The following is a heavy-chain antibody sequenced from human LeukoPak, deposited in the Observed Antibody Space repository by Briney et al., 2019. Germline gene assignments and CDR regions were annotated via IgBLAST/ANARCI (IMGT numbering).Heavy chain of an antibody. V-gene: IGHV1-2*02. CDR1: GYTFTGYY. D-gene: IGHD6-13*01. CDR2: INPNSGGT. J-gene: IGHJ5*02. Sequence: GASVKVSCKASGYTFTGYYMHWVRQAPGQGLEWMGWINPNSGGTNYAQKFQGRVTMTRDTSISTAYMELSRLRSDDTAVYYCAREGYSSSWLNWFDPWGQGTLVTVSS. CDR3: AREGYSSSWLNWFDP.